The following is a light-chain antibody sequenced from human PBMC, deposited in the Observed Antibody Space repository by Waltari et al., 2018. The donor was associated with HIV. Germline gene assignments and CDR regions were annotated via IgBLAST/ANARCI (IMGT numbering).Light chain of an antibody. CDR2: DNT. V-gene: IGLV1-40*01. Sequence: WERVTISCSGSGSNIGAGYDVHWYQQLPGSAPKLLIYDNTKRPSGVPDRFPGPKSGTSASLAITGLQAEDEADYYCQSYDSSLRGVFGGGTKLTVL. CDR3: QSYDSSLRGV. J-gene: IGLJ3*02. CDR1: GSNIGAGYD.